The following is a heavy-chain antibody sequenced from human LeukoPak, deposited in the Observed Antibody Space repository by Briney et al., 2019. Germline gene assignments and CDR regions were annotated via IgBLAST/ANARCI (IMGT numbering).Heavy chain of an antibody. CDR3: ARDRSANYYYMDV. CDR2: ISSNGGST. V-gene: IGHV3-64*01. D-gene: IGHD2-8*01. CDR1: GFTFSSYA. J-gene: IGHJ6*03. Sequence: GGSLRLSCAASGFTFSSYAVHWVRQAPGKGLEYASAISSNGGSTYYANSVKGRFTISRDNSKNTLYLQMGSLRAEDMAVYYCARDRSANYYYMDVWGKGTTVTVSS.